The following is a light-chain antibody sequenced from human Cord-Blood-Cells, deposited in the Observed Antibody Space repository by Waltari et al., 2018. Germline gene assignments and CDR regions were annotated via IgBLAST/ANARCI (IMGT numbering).Light chain of an antibody. Sequence: DIQMTQSPSTLSASVGDRVTITCRASQSISSWLAWYQQKPGKAPKLLIYKASSLESGVPSRFSGSGSGTDFTLTISSLQHDDFATYYCQQYNSYSYTFGQGTKLEIK. CDR2: KAS. V-gene: IGKV1-5*03. CDR3: QQYNSYSYT. J-gene: IGKJ2*01. CDR1: QSISSW.